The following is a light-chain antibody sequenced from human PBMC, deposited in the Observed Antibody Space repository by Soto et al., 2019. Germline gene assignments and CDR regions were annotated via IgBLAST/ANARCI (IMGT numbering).Light chain of an antibody. Sequence: DLQMTQSPSTLSASVGDRVIITCRASQSISSWLAWYQQKPGKAPNLLIYRASTLKSGIPSRFSGSGSGTEFTLTISILQPDDFATYYCQQYDRASWTFGPGTKVEIK. CDR2: RAS. V-gene: IGKV1-5*03. J-gene: IGKJ1*01. CDR1: QSISSW. CDR3: QQYDRASWT.